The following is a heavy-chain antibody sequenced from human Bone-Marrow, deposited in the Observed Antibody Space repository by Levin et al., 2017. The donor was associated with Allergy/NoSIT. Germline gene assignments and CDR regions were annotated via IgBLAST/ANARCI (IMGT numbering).Heavy chain of an antibody. Sequence: GGSLRLSCAASGFTFSNAWMSWVRQAPGKGLEWVGRIKSKTDGGTTDYAAPVKGRFTISRDDSKNTLYLQMNSLKTEDTAVYYCTVIWELDAHWFDPWGQGTLVTVSS. D-gene: IGHD1-26*01. CDR2: IKSKTDGGTT. CDR3: TVIWELDAHWFDP. CDR1: GFTFSNAW. J-gene: IGHJ5*02. V-gene: IGHV3-15*01.